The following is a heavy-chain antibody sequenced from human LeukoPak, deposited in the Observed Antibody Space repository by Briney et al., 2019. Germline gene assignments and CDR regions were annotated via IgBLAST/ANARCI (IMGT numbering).Heavy chain of an antibody. CDR2: FDPEDGET. V-gene: IGHV1-24*01. J-gene: IGHJ4*02. CDR3: AIMIMITFGGVSQLDY. Sequence: EASVKVSCKVSGYTLTELSMHWVRQAPGKGLEWMGGFDPEDGETIYAQKFHGRVTMTEDTSTDTAYMELSSLRSEDTAVYYCAIMIMITFGGVSQLDYWGQGTLVTVSS. D-gene: IGHD3-16*01. CDR1: GYTLTELS.